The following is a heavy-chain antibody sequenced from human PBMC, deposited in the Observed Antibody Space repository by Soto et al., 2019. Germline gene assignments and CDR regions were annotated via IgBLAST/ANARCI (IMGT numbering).Heavy chain of an antibody. J-gene: IGHJ4*02. CDR2: INHSGST. CDR3: ARGPTSCGSPPPHVYAY. CDR1: GGSFSGYY. Sequence: PSETLSLTCAVYGGSFSGYYWSWIRQPPGKGLEWIGEINHSGSTNYNPSLKSRVTISVDTSKNQFSLKLSSVTAADTAVYYCARGPTSCGSPPPHVYAYWGQGTLVPVSA. D-gene: IGHD2-8*01. V-gene: IGHV4-34*01.